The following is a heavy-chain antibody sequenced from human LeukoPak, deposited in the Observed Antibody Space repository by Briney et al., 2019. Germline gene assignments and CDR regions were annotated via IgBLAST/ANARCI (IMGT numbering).Heavy chain of an antibody. CDR2: TSGSGGGT. D-gene: IGHD3-3*02. V-gene: IGHV3-23*01. Sequence: GGSLRLSCEASGLTFSNYAMHWVRQAPGKGLEWVSTTSGSGGGTYYADSVKGRFTISRDNSKNTVYLQMNSLRAEDTAVYYCAKDHFLGWGQGTLVTVSS. CDR3: AKDHFLG. CDR1: GLTFSNYA. J-gene: IGHJ4*02.